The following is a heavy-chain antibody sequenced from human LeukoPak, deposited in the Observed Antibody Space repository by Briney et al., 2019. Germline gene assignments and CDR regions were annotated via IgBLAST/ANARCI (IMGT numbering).Heavy chain of an antibody. V-gene: IGHV1-18*01. J-gene: IGHJ4*02. CDR2: ISAYNGNT. Sequence: ASVKVSCKASGYTFTSYGISWVRQAPGQGLEWMGWISAYNGNTNYAQKLQGRVTMTTDTSTSTAYMELRSLRSDDTAVYYCARDLFPSDKLGIPFDYWGQGTLVTVSS. CDR3: ARDLFPSDKLGIPFDY. D-gene: IGHD7-27*01. CDR1: GYTFTSYG.